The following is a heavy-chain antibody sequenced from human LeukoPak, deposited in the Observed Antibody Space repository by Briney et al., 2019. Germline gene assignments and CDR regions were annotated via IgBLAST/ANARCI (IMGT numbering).Heavy chain of an antibody. J-gene: IGHJ4*02. CDR3: ARGRDYGDYLFDY. CDR1: GYTFTDYY. V-gene: IGHV1-2*02. CDR2: INPHSGGT. D-gene: IGHD4-17*01. Sequence: ASVKVSCKASGYTFTDYYMYWVRQAPGQGLEWMGWINPHSGGTNYAQKFQGRVTMTRDTSIGTAYMELGGLRSDDTAIYYCARGRDYGDYLFDYWGQGTLVTVSS.